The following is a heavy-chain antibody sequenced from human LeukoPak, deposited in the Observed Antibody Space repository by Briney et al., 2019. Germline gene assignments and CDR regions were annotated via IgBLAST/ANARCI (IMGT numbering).Heavy chain of an antibody. CDR1: GYTFTSYY. Sequence: ASVKVSCKASGYTFTSYYMHWVRQAPGQGLEWMGIINPSGGSTSYAQKFQGRVTMTRDTSTSTVYMELSSPRSEDTAVYYCARDGRTLRITMIVAVLDYWGQGTLVTVSS. CDR2: INPSGGST. V-gene: IGHV1-46*01. CDR3: ARDGRTLRITMIVAVLDY. D-gene: IGHD3-22*01. J-gene: IGHJ4*02.